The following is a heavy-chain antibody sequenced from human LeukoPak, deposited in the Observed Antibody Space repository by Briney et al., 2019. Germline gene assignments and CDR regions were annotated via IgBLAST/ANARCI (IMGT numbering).Heavy chain of an antibody. J-gene: IGHJ4*02. V-gene: IGHV4-38-2*01. Sequence: SETLSLTCAVSGYSITSTYWWGWIRQTPGRGLEWIGSLHHSGSTSYSPSLKSRVTLSVDTSKNQFSLRLSSVTAADTAVYYCARVGGDDSTGHYSVDYWGQGTLVTVSS. CDR2: LHHSGST. CDR1: GYSITSTYW. D-gene: IGHD3-22*01. CDR3: ARVGGDDSTGHYSVDY.